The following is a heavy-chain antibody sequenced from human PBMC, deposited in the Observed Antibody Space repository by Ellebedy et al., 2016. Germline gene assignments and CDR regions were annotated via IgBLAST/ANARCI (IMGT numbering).Heavy chain of an antibody. J-gene: IGHJ4*02. CDR2: MSGNGGVT. Sequence: GGSLRLSXVADGFTFNSFVMSWVRQAPGKGLEWVSAMSGNGGVTEYAGSVKGRFTISRDNSKNTLSLQMNSLRAEDTAVYYCAREGGCSNYVCLADYWGQGTLVTVSS. D-gene: IGHD2-8*01. CDR3: AREGGCSNYVCLADY. CDR1: GFTFNSFV. V-gene: IGHV3-23*01.